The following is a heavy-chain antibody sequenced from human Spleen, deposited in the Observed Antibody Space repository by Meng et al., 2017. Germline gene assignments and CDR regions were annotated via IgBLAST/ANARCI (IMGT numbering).Heavy chain of an antibody. D-gene: IGHD3-9*01. CDR3: ARGGYDVLTASYSRPYDY. Sequence: LRLSCKNSGYRFSTYWIGWVRQMPGKGLEWMGIIYPNDSDSRYSPSFQGQVTISADKSISTVYLQWSSLKASDTAMYYCARGGYDVLTASYSRPYDYWGQGTLVTVSS. V-gene: IGHV5-51*01. CDR2: IYPNDSDS. J-gene: IGHJ4*02. CDR1: GYRFSTYW.